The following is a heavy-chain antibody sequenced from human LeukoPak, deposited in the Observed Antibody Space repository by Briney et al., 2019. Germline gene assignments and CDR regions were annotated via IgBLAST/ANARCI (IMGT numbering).Heavy chain of an antibody. CDR2: ISYDGSNK. D-gene: IGHD2/OR15-2a*01. CDR1: GFTFSSYA. V-gene: IGHV3-30-3*01. Sequence: GGSLRLSCAASGFTFSSYAMHWVRQAPGKGLEWVAVISYDGSNKYYADSVKGRFTISRDNSKNTLYLQMNSLRAEDTAVYYCAKERIREALDYWGQGTLVTVSS. J-gene: IGHJ4*02. CDR3: AKERIREALDY.